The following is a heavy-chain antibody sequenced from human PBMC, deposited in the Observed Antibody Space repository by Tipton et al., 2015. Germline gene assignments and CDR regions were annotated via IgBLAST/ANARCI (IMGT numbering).Heavy chain of an antibody. Sequence: TLSLTCAVSGGSISRYYWSWIRQPPGKGLEWIGYIYYSGSTNYNPSLKSRVTISVDTSKTQFSLKVSSVTAADTAMYYCARARGRHGGLFDSWGQGSLVTVAS. J-gene: IGHJ4*02. CDR1: GGSISRYY. CDR3: ARARGRHGGLFDS. V-gene: IGHV4-59*01. D-gene: IGHD4-23*01. CDR2: IYYSGST.